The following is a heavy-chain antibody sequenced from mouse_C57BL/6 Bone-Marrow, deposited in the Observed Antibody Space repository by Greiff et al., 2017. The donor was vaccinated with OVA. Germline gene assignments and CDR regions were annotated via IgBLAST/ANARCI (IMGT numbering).Heavy chain of an antibody. D-gene: IGHD2-1*01. CDR3: ARLYYSY. V-gene: IGHV5-4*03. CDR1: GFTFSSYA. J-gene: IGHJ3*01. CDR2: ISDGGSYT. Sequence: VMLVESGGGLVKPGGSLKLSCAASGFTFSSYAMSWVRQTPEKRLEWVATISDGGSYTYYPDNVKGRFTISRDNAKNNLYLQMSHLKSEDTAMYYCARLYYSYWGQGTLVTVSA.